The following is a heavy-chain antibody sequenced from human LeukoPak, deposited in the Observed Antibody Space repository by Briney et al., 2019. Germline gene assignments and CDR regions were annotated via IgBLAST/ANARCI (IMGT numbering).Heavy chain of an antibody. D-gene: IGHD1-26*01. V-gene: IGHV1-2*02. CDR3: AREKWYFDY. J-gene: IGHJ4*02. CDR1: GYTFRGSY. Sequence: GASVKVSCKASGYTFRGSYMHWVRQVPGQGLEWVGWINPNSGDTSYAQKFQGRVSMTRDTSISTAYLDLTSLRSDDTAVYYCAREKWYFDYWGQGTLVTVSS. CDR2: INPNSGDT.